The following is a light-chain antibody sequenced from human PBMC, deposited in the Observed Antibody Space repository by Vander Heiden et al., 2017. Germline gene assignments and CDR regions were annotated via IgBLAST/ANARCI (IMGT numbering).Light chain of an antibody. CDR2: GAS. Sequence: EIVLTQSPGTLSLSPGERATLSCRASQSVSSSYLAWYQQKPGQAPRLLIYGASSRATGIPDRFSGSGSGTDFTLTISRLEPEDFAGYYCQQDGSSPQTFGQGTKVEIK. CDR1: QSVSSSY. CDR3: QQDGSSPQT. J-gene: IGKJ1*01. V-gene: IGKV3-20*01.